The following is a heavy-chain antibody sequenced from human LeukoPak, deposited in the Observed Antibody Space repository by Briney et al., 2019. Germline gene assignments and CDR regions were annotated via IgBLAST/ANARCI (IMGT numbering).Heavy chain of an antibody. V-gene: IGHV3-9*01. D-gene: IGHD6-13*01. CDR1: GFTFDDYA. Sequence: PGRSLRLSCAASGFTFDDYAMHWVRQAPGKGLEWVSAISWNSGSIGYADSVKGRFTISRENAKNPLYLQMNSLRADDTALYYCAKGRAAAATPYHFDYWGQGTLVTVSS. CDR3: AKGRAAAATPYHFDY. CDR2: ISWNSGSI. J-gene: IGHJ4*02.